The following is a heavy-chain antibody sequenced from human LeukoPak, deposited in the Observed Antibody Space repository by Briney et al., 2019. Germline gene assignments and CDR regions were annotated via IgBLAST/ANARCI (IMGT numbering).Heavy chain of an antibody. V-gene: IGHV3-7*01. CDR3: AREFKYGYYDFWSGYNYYYYMDV. Sequence: GGSLRLSCAASGFTFSSYWMSWVRQAPGKGLEWVANIKQDGSEKYYVDSVKGRFTISRDNAENSLYLQMNSLRAEDTAVYYCAREFKYGYYDFWSGYNYYYYMDVWGKGTTVTVSS. J-gene: IGHJ6*03. CDR1: GFTFSSYW. D-gene: IGHD3-3*01. CDR2: IKQDGSEK.